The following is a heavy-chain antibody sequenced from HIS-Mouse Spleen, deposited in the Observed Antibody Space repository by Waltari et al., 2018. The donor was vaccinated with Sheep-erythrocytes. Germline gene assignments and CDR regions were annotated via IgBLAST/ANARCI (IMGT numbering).Heavy chain of an antibody. V-gene: IGHV1-69*04. Sequence: QFQLVQSGAEVKKPGSSVKVSCKSSGGTFSSSPISWLRQAPGQGLEWMGRSIPILGIANYAQKFQGRVTITADKSTSTAYMELSSLRSEDTAVYYCAQTGATTPHFDYWGQGTLVTVSS. D-gene: IGHD1-26*01. CDR1: GGTFSSSP. CDR2: SIPILGIA. CDR3: AQTGATTPHFDY. J-gene: IGHJ4*02.